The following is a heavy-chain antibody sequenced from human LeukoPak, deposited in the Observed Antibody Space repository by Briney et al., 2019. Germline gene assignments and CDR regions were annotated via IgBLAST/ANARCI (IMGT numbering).Heavy chain of an antibody. CDR2: VYHTGHT. V-gene: IGHV4-59*12. D-gene: IGHD3-22*01. CDR3: ARGKYYYDSSGQDDAFDI. CDR1: GDSISGYY. J-gene: IGHJ3*02. Sequence: PSETLSLTCTVSGDSISGYYWSWIRQPPGKGLEWIGYVYHTGHTHYSPSLKSRVTVSLDTSRNQFSLKLSSVTAADTAVYYCARGKYYYDSSGQDDAFDIWGQGTMVTVSS.